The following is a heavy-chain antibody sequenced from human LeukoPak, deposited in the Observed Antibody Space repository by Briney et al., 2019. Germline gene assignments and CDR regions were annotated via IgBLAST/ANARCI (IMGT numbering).Heavy chain of an antibody. V-gene: IGHV3-23*01. Sequence: GGSLRLSCAASGFTFSNYAMSWVRQAPGKGLEWGSTISGSGGSTYYADSVKGQFTISRDNSKNTLYLQMNSLRAEDTAVYYCAKEEWLLAVYFDYWGQGTLVTVSS. CDR3: AKEEWLLAVYFDY. CDR2: ISGSGGST. CDR1: GFTFSNYA. J-gene: IGHJ4*02. D-gene: IGHD3-3*01.